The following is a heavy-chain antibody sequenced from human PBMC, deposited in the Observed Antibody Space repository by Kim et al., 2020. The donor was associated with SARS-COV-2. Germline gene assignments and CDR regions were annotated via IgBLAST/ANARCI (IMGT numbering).Heavy chain of an antibody. Sequence: GGSLRLSCTSSGFTFGDYAMSWVRQAPGKGLEWVGFIRSKDYGGTAEYDPSVTGRFTISRDDSKSIAYLQVNSLKTEDTAVYYCTKGWGDYWGQGTVVTV. D-gene: IGHD3-16*01. CDR3: TKGWGDY. CDR1: GFTFGDYA. V-gene: IGHV3-49*04. CDR2: IRSKDYGGTA. J-gene: IGHJ4*02.